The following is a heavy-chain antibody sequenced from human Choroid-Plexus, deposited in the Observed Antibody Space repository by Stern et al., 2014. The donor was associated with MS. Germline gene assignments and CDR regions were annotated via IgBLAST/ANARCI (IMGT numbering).Heavy chain of an antibody. D-gene: IGHD2/OR15-2a*01. CDR3: AKDRQYLTYFFDH. CDR2: VSYAGSNK. Sequence: VQLVESGGGVVQPGRPLRLSCVASGFTFGSCAMHWVRQAPGNGLEWVAGVSYAGSNKYYADSVKGRFTISRDNSQNTLYMQMSSLRPEDTAVYYCAKDRQYLTYFFDHWGQGSLVTVSS. J-gene: IGHJ5*02. CDR1: GFTFGSCA. V-gene: IGHV3-30*18.